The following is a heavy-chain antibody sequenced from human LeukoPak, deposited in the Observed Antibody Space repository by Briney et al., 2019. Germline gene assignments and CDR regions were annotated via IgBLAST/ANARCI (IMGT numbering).Heavy chain of an antibody. V-gene: IGHV3-66*02. D-gene: IGHD5-24*01. J-gene: IGHJ4*02. CDR3: ARGTGGYNFFGSYFDY. CDR1: GFTVSSNY. CDR2: IYSGGST. Sequence: GGSLRLSCAASGFTVSSNYMSWVRQAPGKGLEWVSVIYSGGSTYYADSVKGRFTISRDNSKNTLYLQMNSLRAEDTAVYYCARGTGGYNFFGSYFDYWGQGTLVTVSS.